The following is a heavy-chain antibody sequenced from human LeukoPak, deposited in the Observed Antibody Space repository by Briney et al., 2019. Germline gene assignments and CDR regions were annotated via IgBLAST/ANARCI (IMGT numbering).Heavy chain of an antibody. CDR2: INHSGST. J-gene: IGHJ4*02. CDR1: GGSFSGYY. V-gene: IGHV4-34*01. D-gene: IGHD6-6*01. Sequence: SETLSLTCAVYGGSFSGYYWSWIRQPPGKGLEWIGEINHSGSTNYSPSLKSRVTISVDTSKKQFSLKLSSVTAADTAVYYCARSSSSSSDYWGQGTLVTVSS. CDR3: ARSSSSSSDY.